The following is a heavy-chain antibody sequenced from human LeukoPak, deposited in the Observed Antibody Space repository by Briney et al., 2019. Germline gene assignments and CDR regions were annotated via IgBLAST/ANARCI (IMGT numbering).Heavy chain of an antibody. V-gene: IGHV5-51*01. D-gene: IGHD2-2*02. CDR3: ARGIPSRFDP. Sequence: GESLKISCKGSGYSFTTHWIGWVRQMPGKGLGWVGIIYPDDSNTRYSPSFQGQVTLSADKSINTAYLQWSSLRASDPAMYYCARGIPSRFDPWGQGTLVTVSS. J-gene: IGHJ5*02. CDR1: GYSFTTHW. CDR2: IYPDDSNT.